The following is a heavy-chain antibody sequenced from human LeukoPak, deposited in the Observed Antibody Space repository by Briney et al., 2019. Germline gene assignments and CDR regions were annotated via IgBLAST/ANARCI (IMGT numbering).Heavy chain of an antibody. D-gene: IGHD3-22*01. V-gene: IGHV4-34*01. CDR1: GGSFSGYY. CDR2: INHSGST. Sequence: SETLSLTCAVYGGSFSGYYWSWIRQPPGKGLEWIGEINHSGSTNYNPSLKSRVTISVDTSKNQFSLKLGSVTAADTAVYYCARGLRYYDSSGYPVLDYWGQGTLVTVSS. CDR3: ARGLRYYDSSGYPVLDY. J-gene: IGHJ4*02.